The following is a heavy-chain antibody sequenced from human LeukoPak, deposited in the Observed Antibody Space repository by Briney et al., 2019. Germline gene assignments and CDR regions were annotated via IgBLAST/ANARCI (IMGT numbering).Heavy chain of an antibody. CDR1: GLTLDDYV. Sequence: GRSLRLSRARSGLTLDDYVMHWVRQTAGTGLKGVSGISWNSGDIAYAAFVGGRFTISSKDAKHSLSLQTNSLSDEATAVYYCAKDADGVATFFHYMDVWGKGTTVTVSS. CDR3: AKDADGVATFFHYMDV. V-gene: IGHV3-9*01. J-gene: IGHJ6*03. D-gene: IGHD2/OR15-2a*01. CDR2: ISWNSGDI.